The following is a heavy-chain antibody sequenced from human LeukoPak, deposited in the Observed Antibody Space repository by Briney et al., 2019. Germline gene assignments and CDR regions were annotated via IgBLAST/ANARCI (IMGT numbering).Heavy chain of an antibody. CDR1: GFTFSSYW. CDR2: IKQDGSET. Sequence: GGSLRLSCAASGFTFSSYWMTWVRQAPGKGLEWVANIKQDGSETYYVDSVKGRFTISRDNANNSLHLDMNNLRAEDTGVYFCARDSVEGNIAARPFDYNCWGHGTLVTVSS. D-gene: IGHD6-6*01. CDR3: ARDSVEGNIAARPFDYNC. V-gene: IGHV3-7*01. J-gene: IGHJ4*01.